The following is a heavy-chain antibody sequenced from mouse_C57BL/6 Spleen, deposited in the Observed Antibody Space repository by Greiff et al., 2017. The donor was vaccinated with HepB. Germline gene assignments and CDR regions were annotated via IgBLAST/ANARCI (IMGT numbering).Heavy chain of an antibody. V-gene: IGHV1-52*01. D-gene: IGHD1-1*01. CDR3: ARRTTVVRYFDV. J-gene: IGHJ1*03. CDR2: IDPSDSET. Sequence: VQLQQPGAELVRPGSSVKLSCKASGYTFTSYWMHWVKQRPIQGLEWIGNIDPSDSETHYNQKFKDKATLTVDKSSSTAYMQLSSLTSEDSAVYYCARRTTVVRYFDVWGTGTTVTVSS. CDR1: GYTFTSYW.